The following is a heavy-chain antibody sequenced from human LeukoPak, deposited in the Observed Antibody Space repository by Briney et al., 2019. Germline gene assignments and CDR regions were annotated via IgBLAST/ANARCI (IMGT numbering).Heavy chain of an antibody. CDR2: IDWDDDK. V-gene: IGHV2-70*11. CDR1: GFSLSTSGMC. D-gene: IGHD3-10*01. Sequence: QTLSHTCTFSGFSLSTSGMCVSWIRQPPGKALEWLARIDWDDDKYYSTSLKTRLTISKDTSKNQVLLTMTNMDPVDTATYYCARERMIRGVITDYWGQGTLVTVSS. J-gene: IGHJ4*02. CDR3: ARERMIRGVITDY.